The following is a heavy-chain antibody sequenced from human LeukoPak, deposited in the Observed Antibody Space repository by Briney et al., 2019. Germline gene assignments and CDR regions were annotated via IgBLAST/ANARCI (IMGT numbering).Heavy chain of an antibody. CDR3: AAATGDGYNSADY. J-gene: IGHJ4*02. D-gene: IGHD5-24*01. CDR1: GFTFTSSA. V-gene: IGHV1-58*02. CDR2: IVVGSGNT. Sequence: SVKVSCKASGFTFTSSAMQWVRQARGRRLERIGWIVVGSGNTNYAQKFQERVTITRDMSTSTAYMELSSLRSEDTAVYYCAAATGDGYNSADYWGQGTLVTVSS.